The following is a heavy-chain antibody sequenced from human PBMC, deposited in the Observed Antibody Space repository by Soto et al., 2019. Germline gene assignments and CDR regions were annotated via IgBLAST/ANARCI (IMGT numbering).Heavy chain of an antibody. CDR3: ARVGITGTLFDY. J-gene: IGHJ4*02. D-gene: IGHD1-7*01. V-gene: IGHV3-30-3*01. Sequence: SLILSCAASGFTFSSYAMHWVRKAPGKGLEWVAVISYDGSNKYYADSVKGRFTISRDNSKNTLYLQMNSLRAEDTAVYYCARVGITGTLFDYWGQGTLVTVSS. CDR2: ISYDGSNK. CDR1: GFTFSSYA.